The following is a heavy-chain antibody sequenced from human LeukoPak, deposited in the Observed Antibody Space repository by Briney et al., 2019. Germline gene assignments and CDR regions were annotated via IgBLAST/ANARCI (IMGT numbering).Heavy chain of an antibody. V-gene: IGHV1-18*01. J-gene: IGHJ4*02. Sequence: ASVKVSCKASGYTFTSYGISWVRQAPGQGLEWMGWISAYNGNTNYAQKLQGRVTMTTDTSTSTVYMELSSLRSEDTAVYYCARVRHDSSGYYLDYWGQGTLVTVSS. CDR1: GYTFTSYG. CDR2: ISAYNGNT. CDR3: ARVRHDSSGYYLDY. D-gene: IGHD3-22*01.